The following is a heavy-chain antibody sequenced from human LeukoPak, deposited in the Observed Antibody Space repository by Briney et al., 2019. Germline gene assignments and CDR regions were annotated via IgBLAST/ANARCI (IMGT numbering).Heavy chain of an antibody. Sequence: GGSLRLSCAASGFIFSSHCMHWVRQAPGKGLEWVAVISYDGSNEYYADSVKGRFIISIDNSKNTLFLQMNSLGPEDTAVYYCARATFGTIIVIGDYWGQRTLVTVS. V-gene: IGHV3-30*03. D-gene: IGHD3-16*02. CDR3: ARATFGTIIVIGDY. J-gene: IGHJ4*02. CDR2: ISYDGSNE. CDR1: GFIFSSHC.